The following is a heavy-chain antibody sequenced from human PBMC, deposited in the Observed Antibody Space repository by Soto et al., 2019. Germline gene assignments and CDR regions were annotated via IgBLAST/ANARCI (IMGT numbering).Heavy chain of an antibody. CDR3: ARERERAYYFDP. CDR2: AYPHAATT. V-gene: IGHV1-46*03. Sequence: QAQVVQSGAEARAPGASVKVSCKASGYIFTSYYIHWVRQAPGQGLEYLGVAYPHAATTFVAQKVQGRITVTMDTSTSTVHMELTSLTPEDTAVYYCARERERAYYFDPWGQGTLVTVSS. J-gene: IGHJ5*02. D-gene: IGHD2-8*01. CDR1: GYIFTSYY.